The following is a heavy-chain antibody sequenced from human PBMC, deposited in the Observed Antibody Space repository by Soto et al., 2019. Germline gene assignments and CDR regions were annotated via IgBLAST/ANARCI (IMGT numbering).Heavy chain of an antibody. Sequence: EVQLVESGGSVVRPGGSLRLSCTASGFTFDDYGMFWVRQPPGKGLEWVSGINRSGGNRGYADSVKGRFTISRDNAKKSLYLQMDSLRAEDTAFYYCARGANPYFDIWGQGTMVTVSS. V-gene: IGHV3-20*04. CDR2: INRSGGNR. J-gene: IGHJ3*02. CDR1: GFTFDDYG. D-gene: IGHD2-15*01. CDR3: ARGANPYFDI.